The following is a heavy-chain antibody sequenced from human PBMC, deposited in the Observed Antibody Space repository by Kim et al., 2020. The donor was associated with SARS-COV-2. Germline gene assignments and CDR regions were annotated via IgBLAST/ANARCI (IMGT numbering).Heavy chain of an antibody. CDR1: GGSISSYY. Sequence: SETLSLTCTVSGGSISSYYWSWIRQPPGKGLEFIGFIYYIGCTNYNPSLKSLVTISVDTSKNQFSLKLSSLTASYTAVSYCSIFIRISLFFLVYCFYP. D-gene: IGHD3-16*01. J-gene: IGHJ5*02. CDR2: IYYIGCT. V-gene: IGHV4-59*01. CDR3: SIFIRISLFFLVYCFYP.